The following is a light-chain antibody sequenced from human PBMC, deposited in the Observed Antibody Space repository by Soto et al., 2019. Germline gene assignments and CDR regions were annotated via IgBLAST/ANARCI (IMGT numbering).Light chain of an antibody. CDR3: QQYSSLGT. V-gene: IGKV1-5*03. Sequence: DIQMTQSPSTLSASVGDRVTITCRASQSISSRLAWYQQRPGKAPKLLIYEASKVDSGVPSRCSGSGSGIEFTITISLLHPDDVASYYCQQYSSLGTFGQGTKVEIK. CDR2: EAS. CDR1: QSISSR. J-gene: IGKJ1*01.